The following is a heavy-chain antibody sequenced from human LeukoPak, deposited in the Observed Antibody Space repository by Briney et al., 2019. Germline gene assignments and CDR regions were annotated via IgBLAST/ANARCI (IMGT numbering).Heavy chain of an antibody. J-gene: IGHJ6*04. CDR3: TREPSP. CDR1: GGSISSSNW. V-gene: IGHV4-4*07. Sequence: SGTLSLTCAVSGGSISSSNWWSWVRQPAGKGLEWIGRMYTSGSASYNPSLKSRVTMSVDTSKNQVSLKLSSVTAADTAVYYCTREPSPWGKGTTVTVSS. CDR2: MYTSGSA. D-gene: IGHD6-6*01.